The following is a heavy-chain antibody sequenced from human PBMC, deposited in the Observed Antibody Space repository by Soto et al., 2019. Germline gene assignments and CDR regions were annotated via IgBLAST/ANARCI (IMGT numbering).Heavy chain of an antibody. D-gene: IGHD3-3*01. J-gene: IGHJ5*02. CDR1: GFTFSSYA. V-gene: IGHV3-23*01. CDR3: AKAYYDFWSGYHSNWLDN. Sequence: GGSLRLSCAASGFTFSSYAMSWVRQAPGKGLEWVSAISGSGGSTYYADSVKGRFTISRDNSKNTLYLQMNSLRAEDTAVYYCAKAYYDFWSGYHSNWLDNWGEGTLVTVSS. CDR2: ISGSGGST.